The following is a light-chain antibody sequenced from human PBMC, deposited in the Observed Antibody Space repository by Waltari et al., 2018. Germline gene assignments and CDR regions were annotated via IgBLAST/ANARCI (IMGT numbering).Light chain of an antibody. J-gene: IGKJ1*01. CDR1: QSISRP. CDR2: AAS. CDR3: QHYVRLPAT. Sequence: EIILTQSPGTLSLSPGERATLSCRASQSISRPLAWYQQKPGQAPRLLIYAASTRATCIPDRFSGSGSGTDFSLTISRLEPEDSAVYYCQHYVRLPATFGQGTKVEIK. V-gene: IGKV3-20*01.